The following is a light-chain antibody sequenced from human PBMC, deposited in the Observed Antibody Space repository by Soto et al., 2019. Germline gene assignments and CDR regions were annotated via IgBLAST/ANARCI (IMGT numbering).Light chain of an antibody. CDR2: GAS. CDR1: QTVNSIY. J-gene: IGKJ1*01. Sequence: EIVLTQSPGTLSLYRGERATLSCRASQTVNSIYFAWYQRKPGQAPRLLIYGASNRATGIPDRFSGSGSGTDFTLTISRLEAEDFGLYYCQQYHTSPRTFGQGTKVAIK. V-gene: IGKV3-20*01. CDR3: QQYHTSPRT.